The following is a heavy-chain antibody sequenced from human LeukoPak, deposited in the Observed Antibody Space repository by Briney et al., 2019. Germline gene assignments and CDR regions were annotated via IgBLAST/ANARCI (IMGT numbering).Heavy chain of an antibody. CDR1: GFTIGDYA. J-gene: IGHJ4*02. D-gene: IGHD3-3*01. Sequence: PGGTLRLSCTVSGFTIGDYAMSWGRHAPGKGREGGGFIRIKAYGGTTEYAASVKRRFKIPRHESKSIAYRQMNSLKTEDTAVYYCTRVRGFWSGYYPYYFDSWGQGTLVTVSS. V-gene: IGHV3-49*04. CDR2: IRIKAYGGTT. CDR3: TRVRGFWSGYYPYYFDS.